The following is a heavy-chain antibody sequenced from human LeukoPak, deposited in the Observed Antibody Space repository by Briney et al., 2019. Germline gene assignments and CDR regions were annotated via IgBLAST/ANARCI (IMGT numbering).Heavy chain of an antibody. CDR3: ARDLDYGGRSNFDH. V-gene: IGHV3-30*03. CDR1: GFTFSSYG. D-gene: IGHD4-23*01. Sequence: GRSLRLSCAASGFTFSSYGMHWVRQAPGKGLEWVAVISYDGSNKYYADSVKGRFTISRDNSKNTLYLQMNSLRAEDTAVYYCARDLDYGGRSNFDHWGQGTLVTVSS. J-gene: IGHJ4*02. CDR2: ISYDGSNK.